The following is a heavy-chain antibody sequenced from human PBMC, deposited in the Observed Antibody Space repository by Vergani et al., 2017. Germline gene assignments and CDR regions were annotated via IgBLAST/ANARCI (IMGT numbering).Heavy chain of an antibody. CDR2: ISAYNGNT. CDR3: AKGGVSYDIFGGDKYYYYGLDV. CDR1: GYTFTSYG. V-gene: IGHV1-18*04. Sequence: QVQLVQSGAEVKKPGASVKVSCKASGYTFTSYGISWVRQAPGQGLEWMGWISAYNGNTNYAQKLQGRVTMTTDTSTSTAYMELRSLRSDDTAVYYCAKGGVSYDIFGGDKYYYYGLDVWGQGTTVTVSS. J-gene: IGHJ6*02. D-gene: IGHD3-9*01.